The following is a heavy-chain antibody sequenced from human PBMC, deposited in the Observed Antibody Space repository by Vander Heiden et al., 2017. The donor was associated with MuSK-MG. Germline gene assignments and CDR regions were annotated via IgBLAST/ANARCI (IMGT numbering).Heavy chain of an antibody. Sequence: QVQLQQWGAGLLKPSETLSLTCAVYGGSFSGYYWSWIRQPPGKGREWIGEINHSGSTNYNPSRKSRVTISVDTSKNQVSMKLSSVTAADTAVYYCARKGREPKGRAWFDPWGQGTLVTVSS. V-gene: IGHV4-34*01. D-gene: IGHD1-26*01. CDR1: GGSFSGYY. CDR3: ARKGREPKGRAWFDP. J-gene: IGHJ5*02. CDR2: INHSGST.